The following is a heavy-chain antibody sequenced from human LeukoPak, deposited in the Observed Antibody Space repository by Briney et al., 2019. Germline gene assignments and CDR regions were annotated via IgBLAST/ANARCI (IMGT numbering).Heavy chain of an antibody. CDR3: ARIFRYEFYYGSGSHLDY. D-gene: IGHD3-10*01. CDR1: GFTFNSYG. CDR2: IWYDGSNK. Sequence: PGGSLRLSCAASGFTFNSYGMHWVRQAPGKGLEWVAFIWYDGSNKYYADSVKGRFTISRDNSRNTLYLQMNSLRAEDTAVYYCARIFRYEFYYGSGSHLDYWGQGTLVTVSS. J-gene: IGHJ4*02. V-gene: IGHV3-33*01.